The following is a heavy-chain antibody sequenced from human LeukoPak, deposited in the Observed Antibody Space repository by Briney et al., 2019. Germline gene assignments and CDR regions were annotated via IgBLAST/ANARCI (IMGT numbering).Heavy chain of an antibody. V-gene: IGHV3-30-3*01. CDR1: GFTFSSYA. CDR2: ISYDGSNK. J-gene: IGHJ6*03. Sequence: PGGSLRLSCAASGFTFSSYAMHWVRQAPGKGLEWVAVISYDGSNKYYADSVKGRFTISRDNSNDTVSVLMNSLRPEDTAVYYCARGDYPYYYYYYMDVWGKGATVTVSS. CDR3: ARGDYPYYYYYYMDV. D-gene: IGHD4-11*01.